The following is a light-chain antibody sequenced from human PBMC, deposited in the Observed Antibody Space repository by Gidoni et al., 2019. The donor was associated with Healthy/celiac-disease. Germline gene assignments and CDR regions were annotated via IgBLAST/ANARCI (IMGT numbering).Light chain of an antibody. V-gene: IGKV3-11*01. Sequence: EIVLTQSPATLSLSPGERATLSCRASQSVSSYLAWYQQKPGQAPRLLIYDASNRATGIPARFSGSGSGTDFTLTISRLEPEDFAVYYCQRRSNWPMYTFGQGTKLEIK. CDR1: QSVSSY. J-gene: IGKJ2*01. CDR3: QRRSNWPMYT. CDR2: DAS.